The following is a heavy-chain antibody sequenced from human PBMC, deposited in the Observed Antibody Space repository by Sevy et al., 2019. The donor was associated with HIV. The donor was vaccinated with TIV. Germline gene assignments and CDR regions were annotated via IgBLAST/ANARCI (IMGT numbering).Heavy chain of an antibody. CDR1: GGSISSSSYY. D-gene: IGHD1-26*01. J-gene: IGHJ3*02. CDR3: ARQTGSGSYYDAFDI. Sequence: SETLSLTCAVSGGSISSSSYYWGWIRQPPGKGLEWIGSIYYSGSTYYNPSLKSRVTISVDTSKTQFSLRLSSVTAADTAVYYCARQTGSGSYYDAFDIWGQGTMVTVSS. V-gene: IGHV4-39*01. CDR2: IYYSGST.